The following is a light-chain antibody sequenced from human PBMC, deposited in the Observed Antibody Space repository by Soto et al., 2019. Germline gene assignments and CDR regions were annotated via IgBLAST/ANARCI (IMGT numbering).Light chain of an antibody. J-gene: IGKJ1*01. CDR3: KHYDRAPMWT. Sequence: IVLTQSPGTLSFSPGERATLSCRASQSVGDTYLAWYQQKPGQAPRLLMYSTSIRATGIPDRFSGSGSGTDFTLTISRLDPEDFAVYYCKHYDRAPMWTFGQGTKVEIX. CDR2: STS. CDR1: QSVGDTY. V-gene: IGKV3-20*01.